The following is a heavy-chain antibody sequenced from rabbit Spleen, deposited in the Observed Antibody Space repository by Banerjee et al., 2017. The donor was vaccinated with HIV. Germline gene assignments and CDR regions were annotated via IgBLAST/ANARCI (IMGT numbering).Heavy chain of an antibody. CDR1: GFTISSSHW. D-gene: IGHD4-1*01. J-gene: IGHJ4*01. CDR2: IATDTIGST. Sequence: QEQLVESGGGLVQPEGSLPLTCPASGFTISSSHWLWWVRRAPGKGLEWIGTIATDTIGSTYYASWAKGRFTISKTSSTTVTLQLNSLSAADTARYFCARGGRSYSLWGQGTLVTVS. V-gene: IGHV1S45*01. CDR3: ARGGRSYSL.